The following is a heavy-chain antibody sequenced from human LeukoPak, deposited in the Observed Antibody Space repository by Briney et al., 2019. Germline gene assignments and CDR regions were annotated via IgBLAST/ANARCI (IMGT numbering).Heavy chain of an antibody. J-gene: IGHJ4*02. Sequence: GGSLRLSCAASGFNFSTYSMNWVRQAPGEGLEWVSYISSSGHTIYYADSVEGRFAISRDNANNSVYLQMNRLRDEDTAVYFFARDPYGSGSYQVKFDSWGQGTLVTVSS. CDR1: GFNFSTYS. D-gene: IGHD3-10*01. CDR3: ARDPYGSGSYQVKFDS. V-gene: IGHV3-48*02. CDR2: ISSSGHTI.